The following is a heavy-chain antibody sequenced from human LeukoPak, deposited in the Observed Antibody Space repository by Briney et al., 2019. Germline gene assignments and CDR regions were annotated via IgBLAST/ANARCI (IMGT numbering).Heavy chain of an antibody. CDR1: GFTFSSYE. J-gene: IGHJ3*02. Sequence: GGSLRLSCAASGFTFSSYEMNWVRQAPGKGLEWVSYISSSGSTIYYADSVKGRFTISRDNAKNTLYLQMNSLRAEDTAVYYCARDAVGARLTIWGQGTMVTVSS. D-gene: IGHD1-26*01. V-gene: IGHV3-48*03. CDR3: ARDAVGARLTI. CDR2: ISSSGSTI.